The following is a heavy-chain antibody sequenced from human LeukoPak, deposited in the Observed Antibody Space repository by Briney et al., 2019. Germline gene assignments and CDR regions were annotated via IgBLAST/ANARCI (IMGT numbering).Heavy chain of an antibody. CDR3: ARDEVVVVAATRTYFDY. V-gene: IGHV1-18*01. D-gene: IGHD2-15*01. CDR2: ISAYNGNT. J-gene: IGHJ4*02. CDR1: GYTFTSYG. Sequence: ASVTVSCKASGYTFTSYGISWVRQAPGQGLEWMGWISAYNGNTNYAQKLQGRVTMTTDTSTSTAYMELRSLRSDDTAVYYCARDEVVVVAATRTYFDYWGQGTLVTVSS.